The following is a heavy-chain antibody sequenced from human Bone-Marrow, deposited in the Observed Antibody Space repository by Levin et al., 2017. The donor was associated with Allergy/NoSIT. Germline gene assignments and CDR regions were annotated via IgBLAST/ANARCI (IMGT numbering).Heavy chain of an antibody. D-gene: IGHD6-13*01. CDR3: AKDISSSWSTGDLDY. Sequence: GGSLRLSCAASGFTFSTYAINWVRQAPGKGLEWVSSIRGSGGSTYYADSVKGRFTISRDNSKNTLYLQMNSLRVEDTAVYYCAKDISSSWSTGDLDYWGHGALVTVSS. V-gene: IGHV3-23*01. J-gene: IGHJ4*01. CDR1: GFTFSTYA. CDR2: IRGSGGST.